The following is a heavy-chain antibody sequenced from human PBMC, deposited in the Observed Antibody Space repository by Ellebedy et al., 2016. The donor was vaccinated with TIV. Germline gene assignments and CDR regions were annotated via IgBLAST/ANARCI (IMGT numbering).Heavy chain of an antibody. CDR3: ARDVLAVAGAYYYYYGMDV. CDR1: GDSVSSNSAA. J-gene: IGHJ6*02. Sequence: SQTLSLTCSISGDSVSSNSAAWNWIRQSPSRGLEWLGRTYYRSKWYNDYAVSVKSRITINPDTSKNQFSLQLNSVTPEDTAVYYCARDVLAVAGAYYYYYGMDVWGQGTTVTVSS. V-gene: IGHV6-1*01. D-gene: IGHD6-19*01. CDR2: TYYRSKWYN.